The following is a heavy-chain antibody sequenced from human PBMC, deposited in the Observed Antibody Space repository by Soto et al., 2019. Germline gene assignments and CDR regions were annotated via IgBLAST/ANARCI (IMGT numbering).Heavy chain of an antibody. J-gene: IGHJ6*02. CDR2: INPNSGGT. Sequence: ASVKVSCKASGYTFTGYYMHWVRQAPGQGLEWMGWINPNSGGTNYAQKFQGWVTMTRDTSISTAYMELSRLRSDDTAVYYCARDRTSMVRGSSPLSATYYYYGMDVWGQGTTVTVSS. D-gene: IGHD3-10*01. CDR3: ARDRTSMVRGSSPLSATYYYYGMDV. CDR1: GYTFTGYY. V-gene: IGHV1-2*04.